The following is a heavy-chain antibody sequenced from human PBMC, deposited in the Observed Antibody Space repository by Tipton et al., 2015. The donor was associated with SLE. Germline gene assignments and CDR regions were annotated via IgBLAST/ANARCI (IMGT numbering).Heavy chain of an antibody. CDR1: GYTFTNYG. Sequence: QLVQSGPEVKKPGASVKVSCKASGYTFTNYGINWVRQAPGQGFEWMGWISGYNGDANYAQEFQGRVTMTTDTSTSTAYMELRSLRSDDTAVYYCARLYSGSYYYYYYGMDVWGQGTTVTVSS. D-gene: IGHD1-26*01. CDR2: ISGYNGDA. CDR3: ARLYSGSYYYYYYGMDV. V-gene: IGHV1-18*01. J-gene: IGHJ6*02.